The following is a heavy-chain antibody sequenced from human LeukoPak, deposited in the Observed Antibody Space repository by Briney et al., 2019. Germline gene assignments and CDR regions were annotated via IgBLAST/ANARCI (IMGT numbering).Heavy chain of an antibody. CDR1: GYSISSGYY. Sequence: SETLSLTCTVSGYSISSGYYWGWIRQPPGKGLEWIGSIYHSGSTYYNPSLKSRVSISLDTSKNQFSLKLSSVTAADTAVYYCASGEEVTAVFDHWGQGTLVTVSS. J-gene: IGHJ4*02. V-gene: IGHV4-38-2*02. CDR3: ASGEEVTAVFDH. CDR2: IYHSGST. D-gene: IGHD2-21*02.